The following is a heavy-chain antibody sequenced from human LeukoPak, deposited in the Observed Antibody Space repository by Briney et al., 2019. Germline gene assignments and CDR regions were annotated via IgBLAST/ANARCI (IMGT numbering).Heavy chain of an antibody. CDR3: ARALGAFDI. Sequence: SETLSLTCTVSGGSISSSNYYWGWIRQPPGKGLEWIGSIYYSGNTYYNPSLKSRLTISVDTSKNQFSLRLRSVTAADTAVYYCARALGAFDIWGQGTMVTVSS. CDR2: IYYSGNT. CDR1: GGSISSSNYY. J-gene: IGHJ3*02. V-gene: IGHV4-39*07.